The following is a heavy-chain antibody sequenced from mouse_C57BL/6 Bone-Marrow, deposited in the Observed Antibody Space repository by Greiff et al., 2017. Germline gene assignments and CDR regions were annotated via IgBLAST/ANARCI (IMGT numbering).Heavy chain of an antibody. CDR2: ISYDGSN. V-gene: IGHV3-6*01. CDR3: AKGLTTVVATDY. D-gene: IGHD1-1*01. CDR1: GYSITSGYY. J-gene: IGHJ2*01. Sequence: EVQLQESGPGLVKPSQSLSLTCSVTGYSITSGYYWNWIRQFPGNKLEWMGYISYDGSNNYNPSLKNRISITRDTSKNQYFLMLQSVTTEDTATYYCAKGLTTVVATDYWGQGTTLTVSS.